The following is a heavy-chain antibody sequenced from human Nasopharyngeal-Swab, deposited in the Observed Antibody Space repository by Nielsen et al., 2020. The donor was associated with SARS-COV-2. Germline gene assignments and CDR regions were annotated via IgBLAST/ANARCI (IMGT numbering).Heavy chain of an antibody. CDR3: AREVATRGVDY. CDR1: GGSISSYY. D-gene: IGHD5-12*01. V-gene: IGHV4-59*01. CDR2: IYYSGST. J-gene: IGHJ4*02. Sequence: SETLSLTCTVSGGSISSYYWSWIRQPPGKGLEWIGYIYYSGSTNYNPSLKSRVTISVDTSKNQFSLKLSSVTAADTAVYYCAREVATRGVDYWGQGTLVTVSS.